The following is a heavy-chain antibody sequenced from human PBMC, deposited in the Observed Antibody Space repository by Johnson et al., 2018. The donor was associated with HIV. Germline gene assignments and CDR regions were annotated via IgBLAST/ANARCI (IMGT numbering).Heavy chain of an antibody. J-gene: IGHJ3*01. CDR3: ARGIVGADDAFDV. CDR2: IGTAGDT. Sequence: VQLEESGGGLVQPGGSLRLSCAASGFTFSSYDMHWVRQATGKGLEWVSAIGTAGDTYYPGSVKGRFTISRENAKNSLYLQMNSLRAGDTAVYYCARGIVGADDAFDVWGQGTMVTVSS. CDR1: GFTFSSYD. V-gene: IGHV3-13*01. D-gene: IGHD1-26*01.